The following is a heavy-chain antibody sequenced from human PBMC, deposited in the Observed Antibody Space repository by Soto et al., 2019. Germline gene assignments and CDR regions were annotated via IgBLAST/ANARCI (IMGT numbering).Heavy chain of an antibody. Sequence: PGGSLRLSCAASGFTFSSYGMHWVRQAPGKGLEWVAVISYDGSNKYYADSVKGRFTISRDNSKNTLYLQMNSLRAEDTAVYYCAKDHLAGDSSGYYANWFDPWGQGXLVTVYS. CDR2: ISYDGSNK. V-gene: IGHV3-30*18. D-gene: IGHD3-22*01. CDR3: AKDHLAGDSSGYYANWFDP. CDR1: GFTFSSYG. J-gene: IGHJ5*02.